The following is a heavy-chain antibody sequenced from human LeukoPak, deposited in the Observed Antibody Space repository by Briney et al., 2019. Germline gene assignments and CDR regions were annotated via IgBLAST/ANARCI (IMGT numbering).Heavy chain of an antibody. V-gene: IGHV3-23*01. Sequence: PGGSLRLXCAASGFTFSSYAMSWVRQAPGKGLEWVSAISGSGGSRYYADSVKGRFTISRDNSKNTLYLQMNSLRAEDTAVYYCAKGHCSSTSCYIGDYFDYWGQGTLVTVSS. CDR1: GFTFSSYA. J-gene: IGHJ4*02. D-gene: IGHD2-2*02. CDR3: AKGHCSSTSCYIGDYFDY. CDR2: ISGSGGSR.